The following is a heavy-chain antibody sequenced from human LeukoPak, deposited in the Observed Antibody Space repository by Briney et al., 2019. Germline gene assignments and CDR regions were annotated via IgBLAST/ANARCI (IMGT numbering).Heavy chain of an antibody. J-gene: IGHJ3*02. CDR3: ARDTYSSGWYYAFDI. D-gene: IGHD6-19*01. V-gene: IGHV3-21*04. CDR2: ISSSSSYI. CDR1: GFTFSSYS. Sequence: GGSLRLSCAASGFTFSSYSMHWVRQAPGKGLEWVSYISSSSSYIYYADSVKGRFTISRDNAKNSLYLQMNSLRAEDTAVYYCARDTYSSGWYYAFDIWGQGTMVTVSS.